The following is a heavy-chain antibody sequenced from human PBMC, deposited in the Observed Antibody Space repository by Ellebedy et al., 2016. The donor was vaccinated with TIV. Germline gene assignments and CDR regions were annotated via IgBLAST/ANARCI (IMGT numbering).Heavy chain of an antibody. J-gene: IGHJ5*02. V-gene: IGHV3-66*01. CDR1: GFTVSSNY. CDR2: FYSGGST. CDR3: AKSNSIMDYFDP. Sequence: PGGSLRLSCAASGFTVSSNYMSWVRQAPGKGLEWVSVFYSGGSTNYADSVKGRFTISRDYSKNTLYLQMNSLRAEDTAVYYCAKSNSIMDYFDPWGQGTLVTVSS. D-gene: IGHD4-11*01.